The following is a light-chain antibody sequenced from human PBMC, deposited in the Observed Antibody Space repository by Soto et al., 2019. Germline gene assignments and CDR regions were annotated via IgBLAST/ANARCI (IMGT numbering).Light chain of an antibody. CDR1: QGITSW. CDR2: RAS. J-gene: IGKJ4*01. Sequence: DIQMTQSPSSVSASVGDRVTITCRASQGITSWLAWYQQKPGKAPKLLIYRASNLQSGVPARFSGSGSGTDFTLTISSLQPADFATYYCQQTTTFPLTFGGGTKVEIK. V-gene: IGKV1-12*01. CDR3: QQTTTFPLT.